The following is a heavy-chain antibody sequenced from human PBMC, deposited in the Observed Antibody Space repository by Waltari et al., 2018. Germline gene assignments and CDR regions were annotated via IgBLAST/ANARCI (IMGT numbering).Heavy chain of an antibody. CDR2: IYYSGTT. D-gene: IGHD3-3*01. V-gene: IGHV4-39*07. J-gene: IGHJ5*02. CDR3: ARDVWSSAWPNRPDWFDP. Sequence: QLQLKESGPGLLRPSETLSLNCSVSGGSISSGDPSWGWIRQSPGKGLEWIGSIYYSGTTYYNPSFKSRATISADPSKNLFSLTLDSVTATDTAVYYCARDVWSSAWPNRPDWFDPWGQGAVVAVSS. CDR1: GGSISSGDPS.